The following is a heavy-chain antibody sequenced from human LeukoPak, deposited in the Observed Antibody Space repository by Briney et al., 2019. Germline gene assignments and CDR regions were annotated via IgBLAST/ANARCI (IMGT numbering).Heavy chain of an antibody. CDR2: ISGTDGTT. Sequence: GGSLRLSCSASAFTFSNSAMNWVRQAPGKGLEWVSVISGTDGTTYYADSVKGRFTISRDNPKNTLNLQMNSLRAEDTAVYYCAKGSKRGWLRGAFDIWGQGTMVTVSS. D-gene: IGHD5-12*01. CDR3: AKGSKRGWLRGAFDI. V-gene: IGHV3-23*01. J-gene: IGHJ3*02. CDR1: AFTFSNSA.